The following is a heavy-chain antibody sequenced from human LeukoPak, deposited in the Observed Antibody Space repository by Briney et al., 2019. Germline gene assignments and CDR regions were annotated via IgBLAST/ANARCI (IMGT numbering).Heavy chain of an antibody. V-gene: IGHV1-8*01. J-gene: IGHJ4*02. CDR1: GYTFTSYD. D-gene: IGHD2-15*01. CDR2: MTPNSGNT. CDR3: ARGSFSRWTTQSYFDY. Sequence: ASVKVSCKASGYTFTSYDIYWLRQAPGQGPEWMGWMTPNSGNTGSAQRFQGRVTTTRNTSMSSAYMELSSLRPEDTAVYYCARGSFSRWTTQSYFDYWDQGTLVTVSS.